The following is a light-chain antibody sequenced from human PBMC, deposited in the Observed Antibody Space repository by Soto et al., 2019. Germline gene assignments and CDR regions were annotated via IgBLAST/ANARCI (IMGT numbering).Light chain of an antibody. CDR3: QQYNNWLTWT. CDR1: QSVSSN. CDR2: GAS. Sequence: EIVMMQSPATLSVSPGERATLSCRASQSVSSNLAWYQQKPGQAPRLLIYGASIRATGIPARFSGSGSGTEFTLTISSLQSEDFAVYYCQQYNNWLTWTFGQGTKVDIK. J-gene: IGKJ1*01. V-gene: IGKV3-15*01.